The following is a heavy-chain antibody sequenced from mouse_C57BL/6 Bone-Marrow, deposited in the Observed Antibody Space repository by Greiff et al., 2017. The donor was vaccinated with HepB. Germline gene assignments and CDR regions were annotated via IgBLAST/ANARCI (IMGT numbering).Heavy chain of an antibody. J-gene: IGHJ1*03. CDR3: ASLITTVVYWYFDV. D-gene: IGHD1-1*01. CDR1: GYTFTSYW. CDR2: IHPNSGST. Sequence: VKLQQPGAELVKPGASVKLSCKASGYTFTSYWMHWVKQRPGQGLEWIGMIHPNSGSTNYNEKFKSKATLTVDKSSSTAYMQLSSLTSEDSAVYYCASLITTVVYWYFDVWGTGTTVTVSS. V-gene: IGHV1-64*01.